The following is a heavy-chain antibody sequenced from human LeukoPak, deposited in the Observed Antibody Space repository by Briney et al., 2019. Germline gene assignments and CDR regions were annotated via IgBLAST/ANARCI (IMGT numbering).Heavy chain of an antibody. CDR3: ARGIVGATDLDY. D-gene: IGHD1-26*01. J-gene: IGHJ4*02. CDR1: GYTLTELS. CDR2: FDPEDGET. V-gene: IGHV1-24*01. Sequence: ASVKVSCKVSGYTLTELSMHWVRQAPGKGLEWMGGFDPEDGETIYAQKFQGRVTMTEDTSTDTAYMELSSLRSDDTAVYYCARGIVGATDLDYWGQGTLVTVSS.